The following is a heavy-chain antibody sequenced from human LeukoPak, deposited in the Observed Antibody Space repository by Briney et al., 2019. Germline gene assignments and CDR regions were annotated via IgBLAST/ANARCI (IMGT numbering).Heavy chain of an antibody. V-gene: IGHV1-18*01. J-gene: IGHJ4*02. CDR3: AAEYSSSPGFVDY. Sequence: GASVKVSCKASGYTFTSNGITWVRQAPGQGLEWVGWISCNNGDTRYAQKFQGRVTVTRDTSTSTVYMELSRLRSDDTAVYYCAAEYSSSPGFVDYWGQGTLVTVSS. CDR1: GYTFTSNG. CDR2: ISCNNGDT. D-gene: IGHD6-6*01.